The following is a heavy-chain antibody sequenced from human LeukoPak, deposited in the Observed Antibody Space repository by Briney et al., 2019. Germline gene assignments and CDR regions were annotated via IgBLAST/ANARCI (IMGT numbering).Heavy chain of an antibody. Sequence: SETLSLTCAVYGGSFSGYYWSWIRQPPGKGLEWIGEINHSGSTNYNPSLKSRVTISVDTSKNQLSLKLSSVTAADTAVYYCARSLVARPYDYWGQGTLVTVSS. CDR2: INHSGST. CDR3: ARSLVARPYDY. V-gene: IGHV4-34*01. D-gene: IGHD5-12*01. J-gene: IGHJ4*02. CDR1: GGSFSGYY.